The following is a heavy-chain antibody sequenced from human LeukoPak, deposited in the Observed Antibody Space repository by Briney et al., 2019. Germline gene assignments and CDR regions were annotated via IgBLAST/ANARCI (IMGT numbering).Heavy chain of an antibody. J-gene: IGHJ4*02. CDR3: ARDIEGVEDSSAPTHY. V-gene: IGHV1-2*02. CDR2: INPNSGGT. CDR1: GYTFTGYY. D-gene: IGHD3-22*01. Sequence: GASVKVSCKASGYTFTGYYMHWVRQAPGQGLEWMGWINPNSGGTNYAQKFQGRVTTTRDTSISTAYMELSRLRSDDTAVYYCARDIEGVEDSSAPTHYWGQGTLVTVSS.